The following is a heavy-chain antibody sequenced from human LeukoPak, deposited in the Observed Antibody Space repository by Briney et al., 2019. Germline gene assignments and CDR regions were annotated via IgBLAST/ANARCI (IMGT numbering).Heavy chain of an antibody. Sequence: SETLSLTCTVSGDSISSSSYCWGWIRQAPGKGLEWIGSIYYSGSTYYNPSLKSRVTISVDTSKNQFSLKLSSVTAADTAVYYCASGGSYDRFDYWGQGTLVTVSS. CDR1: GDSISSSSYC. D-gene: IGHD1-26*01. V-gene: IGHV4-39*07. CDR2: IYYSGST. CDR3: ASGGSYDRFDY. J-gene: IGHJ4*02.